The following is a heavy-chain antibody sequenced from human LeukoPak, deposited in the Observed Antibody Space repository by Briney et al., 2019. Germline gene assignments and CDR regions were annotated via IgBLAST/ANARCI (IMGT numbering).Heavy chain of an antibody. CDR2: IYHSGST. D-gene: IGHD2-2*01. Sequence: TETLSLTCAVSGYSISSGYYWGWIRQPPGKGLEWIGSIYHSGSTYYSPSLKSRVTISVDTSKNHLSLQLSSVTAADTAVYYCATPYCSSTSCYDAFDIWGQGTMVTVSS. V-gene: IGHV4-38-2*01. CDR3: ATPYCSSTSCYDAFDI. J-gene: IGHJ3*02. CDR1: GYSISSGYY.